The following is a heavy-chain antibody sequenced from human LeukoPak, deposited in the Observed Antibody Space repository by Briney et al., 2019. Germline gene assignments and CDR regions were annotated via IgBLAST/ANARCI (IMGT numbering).Heavy chain of an antibody. V-gene: IGHV4-39*01. CDR3: ARLFYYDSSGYYTPYVDY. CDR2: IYYSGST. CDR1: GGSISSSSCY. J-gene: IGHJ4*02. D-gene: IGHD3-22*01. Sequence: SETLSLTCTVSGGSISSSSCYWGWIRQPPGKGLEWIGSIYYSGSTYYNPSHKSRVTISVDTSKNQFSLKLSSVTAADTAVHYCARLFYYDSSGYYTPYVDYWGQGTLVTVSS.